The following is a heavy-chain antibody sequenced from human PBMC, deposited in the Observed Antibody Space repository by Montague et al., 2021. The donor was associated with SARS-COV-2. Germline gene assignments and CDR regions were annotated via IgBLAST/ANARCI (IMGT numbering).Heavy chain of an antibody. CDR3: ARGRTVTTFYYYYGMDV. J-gene: IGHJ6*02. CDR2: INHSGST. D-gene: IGHD4-17*01. CDR1: GGSFSGYY. Sequence: ESLSLTCAVYGGSFSGYYWSWIRQSPGKGLEWIGEINHSGSTNYNPSLKSRVTISVDTSKNQFSLKLSSVTAADTAVYYCARGRTVTTFYYYYGMDVWGQGTTVTVSS. V-gene: IGHV4-34*01.